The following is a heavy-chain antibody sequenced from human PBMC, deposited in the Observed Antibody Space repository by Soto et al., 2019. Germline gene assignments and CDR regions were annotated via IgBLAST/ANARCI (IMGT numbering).Heavy chain of an antibody. V-gene: IGHV1-8*01. Sequence: SVKVSCKASGYTFTSYDINWVRQATGQGLEWMGWMNPNSGNTGYVQRFQGRVTMTRNTSISTAYMELSSLRSEDTAVYYCARARIVVVPAAIRYWFDPWGQGTLVTVYS. CDR2: MNPNSGNT. CDR1: GYTFTSYD. CDR3: ARARIVVVPAAIRYWFDP. J-gene: IGHJ5*02. D-gene: IGHD2-2*02.